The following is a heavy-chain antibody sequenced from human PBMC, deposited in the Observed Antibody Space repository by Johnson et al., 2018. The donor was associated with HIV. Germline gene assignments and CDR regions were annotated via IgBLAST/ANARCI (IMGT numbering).Heavy chain of an antibody. J-gene: IGHJ3*02. CDR3: ARDQSHTGYSSGYFLGNAFNI. CDR2: IYSGGST. D-gene: IGHD6-19*01. Sequence: EVQVVESGGGLIQPGGSLRLSCAASGFTVSSNYMSWVRQAPGKGLEWVSVIYSGGSTYYADSVKGRFTISRDNSKNTLYLQMNSLRAEDTAVYYCARDQSHTGYSSGYFLGNAFNIWGQGTMVTVSS. V-gene: IGHV3-53*01. CDR1: GFTVSSNY.